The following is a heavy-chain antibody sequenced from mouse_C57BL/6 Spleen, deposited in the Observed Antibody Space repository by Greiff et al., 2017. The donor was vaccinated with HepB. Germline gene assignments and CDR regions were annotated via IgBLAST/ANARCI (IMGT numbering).Heavy chain of an antibody. CDR3: ARRTTVVGYAMDY. J-gene: IGHJ4*01. CDR1: GYTFTSYW. V-gene: IGHV1-59*01. Sequence: QVQLQQPGAELVRPGTSVKLSCKASGYTFTSYWMHWVKQRPGQGLEWIGVIDPSDSYTNYNQKFKGKATLTVDTSSSTAYMQLSSLTSEDSAVYYCARRTTVVGYAMDYWGQGTSVTVSS. CDR2: IDPSDSYT. D-gene: IGHD1-1*01.